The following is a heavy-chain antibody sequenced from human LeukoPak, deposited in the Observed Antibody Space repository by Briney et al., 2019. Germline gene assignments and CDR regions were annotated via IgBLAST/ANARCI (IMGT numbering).Heavy chain of an antibody. CDR1: GFPFSSYW. CDR3: ARGPSFDY. CDR2: IKQDGSEK. J-gene: IGHJ4*02. V-gene: IGHV3-7*01. Sequence: PGGPLRLPCAPSGFPFSSYWMSWVRQAPGKGLEWVANIKQDGSEKYYVDSVKGRFTISRDNAKNSLYLQMNSLRAEDTAVYYCARGPSFDYWGQGTLVTVSS.